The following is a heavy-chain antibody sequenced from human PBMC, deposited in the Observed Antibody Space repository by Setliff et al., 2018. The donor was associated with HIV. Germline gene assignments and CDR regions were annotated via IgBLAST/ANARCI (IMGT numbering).Heavy chain of an antibody. CDR3: ARAVGGVGATRVPPYYFDY. D-gene: IGHD1-26*01. V-gene: IGHV4-39*01. J-gene: IGHJ4*02. CDR1: GGSINSTSYY. CDR2: IYHTGST. Sequence: SETLSLTCTVSGGSINSTSYYWGWIRQPPGNGLEWIGSIYHTGSTYYKPSLKSRVTISVDTSKNQFSLRLSSVAAADTAVYYCARAVGGVGATRVPPYYFDYWGQGTLVTVSS.